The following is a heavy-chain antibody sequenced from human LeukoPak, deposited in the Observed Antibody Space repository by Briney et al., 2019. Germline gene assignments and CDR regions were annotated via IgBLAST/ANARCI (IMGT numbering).Heavy chain of an antibody. Sequence: PSETLTLTCAVSGGSISSYYWSWIRQPAGKGLEWIGRIYSSGSTTYNPSLKSRVTMSVDTSKNQFSLKVTSVTAADTAVYYCARVQWSGGYSYGIFDYWGQGTLVTVSS. D-gene: IGHD5-18*01. V-gene: IGHV4-4*07. CDR1: GGSISSYY. J-gene: IGHJ4*02. CDR2: IYSSGST. CDR3: ARVQWSGGYSYGIFDY.